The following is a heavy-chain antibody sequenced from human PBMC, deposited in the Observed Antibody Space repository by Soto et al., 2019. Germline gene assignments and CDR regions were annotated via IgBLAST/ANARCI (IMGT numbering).Heavy chain of an antibody. CDR3: ARRASR. D-gene: IGHD1-26*01. CDR1: GFTFSSSE. CDR2: IHPSGQPI. J-gene: IGHJ3*01. V-gene: IGHV3-48*03. Sequence: GGSLRLSCAVSGFTFSSSEMYWVRQAPGKGLEWISYIHPSGQPIFYADSVKGRFTISRDNANNSVFLQMNSLRAEDTAVYYCARRASRWGQGTIVTV.